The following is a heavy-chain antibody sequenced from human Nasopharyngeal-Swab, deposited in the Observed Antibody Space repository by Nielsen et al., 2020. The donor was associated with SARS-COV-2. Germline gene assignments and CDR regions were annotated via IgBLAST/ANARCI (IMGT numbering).Heavy chain of an antibody. V-gene: IGHV3-30-3*01. CDR2: ISYDGSNK. Sequence: LAWAAAGFTFSSYAMHWVRQAPGKGLEWVAVISYDGSNKYYADSVKGRFTISRDNSKNTLYLQMNSLRAEDTAVYYCARDPDVDIVATDAFDIWGQGTMVTVSS. CDR1: GFTFSSYA. CDR3: ARDPDVDIVATDAFDI. J-gene: IGHJ3*02. D-gene: IGHD5-12*01.